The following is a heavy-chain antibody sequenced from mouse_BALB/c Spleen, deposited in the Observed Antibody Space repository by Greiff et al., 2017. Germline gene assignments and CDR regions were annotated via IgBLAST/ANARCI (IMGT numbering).Heavy chain of an antibody. CDR3: ARSNDGYYYAMDY. D-gene: IGHD2-3*01. V-gene: IGHV2-6-7*01. Sequence: QVHVKQSGPGLVAPSQSLSITCTVSGFSLTGYGVNWVRQPPGKGLEWLGMIWGDGSTDYNSALKSRLSISKDNSKSQVFLKMNSLQTDDTARYYCARSNDGYYYAMDYWGQGTSVTVSS. CDR2: IWGDGST. CDR1: GFSLTGYG. J-gene: IGHJ4*01.